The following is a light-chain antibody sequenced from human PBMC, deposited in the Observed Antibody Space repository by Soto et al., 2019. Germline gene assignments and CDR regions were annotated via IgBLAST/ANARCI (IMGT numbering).Light chain of an antibody. CDR3: QQYRTWPPLT. CDR2: GAA. CDR1: QSVGCA. V-gene: IGKV3-15*01. Sequence: EIVMTQSPATLSVSPGETATLSCRASQSVGCAVAWYQHKPGQAPRLLIVGAAIRATGVPGRFSGGGSGTQFTLTISNPQSENVAVYYCQQYRTWPPLTFGGGPTVELK. J-gene: IGKJ4*01.